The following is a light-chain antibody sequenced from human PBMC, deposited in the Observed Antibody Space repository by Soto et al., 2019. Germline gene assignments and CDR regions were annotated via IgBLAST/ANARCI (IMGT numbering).Light chain of an antibody. CDR3: QQYNNWPLT. J-gene: IGKJ4*01. Sequence: EIVMTQSPATLSVSPGERATLSCRASQSVSSYLAWYQQKRGQAPRLLIYGASSRATDIPDRFSGSGSGTDFTLTISSLQSEDFAVYYCQQYNNWPLTFGGGTKVDIK. CDR1: QSVSSY. V-gene: IGKV3D-15*01. CDR2: GAS.